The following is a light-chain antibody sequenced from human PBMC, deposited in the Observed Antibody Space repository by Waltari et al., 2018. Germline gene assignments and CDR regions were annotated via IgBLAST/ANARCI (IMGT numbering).Light chain of an antibody. V-gene: IGKV1-33*01. CDR1: QDISNS. CDR3: QQSDNLLYT. Sequence: DMQLTQSPSSLSASVGDRVTITCQASQDISNSLNWYQQKPGKAPQLLIYDASNLKTGVPSRFSGSGSWTDFSFSISSLQPEDIATYYCQQSDNLLYTFGRGTKLEIK. J-gene: IGKJ2*01. CDR2: DAS.